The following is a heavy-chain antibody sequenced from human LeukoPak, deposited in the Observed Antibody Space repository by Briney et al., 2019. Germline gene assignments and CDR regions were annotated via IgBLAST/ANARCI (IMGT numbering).Heavy chain of an antibody. CDR2: IKQDGGEK. Sequence: GGSLRLSCEASGFTLSTYWMTWVRQAPGKGLEWVANIKQDGGEKYYVDSVRGRFTITRDNAKNSLYLQMNSLRAEDTAVYYCAREISSWYRTEGRFDPWGQGTLVTVSS. J-gene: IGHJ5*02. D-gene: IGHD6-13*01. CDR3: AREISSWYRTEGRFDP. CDR1: GFTLSTYW. V-gene: IGHV3-7*01.